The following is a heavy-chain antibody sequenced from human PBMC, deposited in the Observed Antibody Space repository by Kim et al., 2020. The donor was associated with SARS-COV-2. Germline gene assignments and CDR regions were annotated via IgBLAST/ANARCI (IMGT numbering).Heavy chain of an antibody. Sequence: SETLSLTCAVSGGSISSSNWWSWVRQPPGKGXEWIGXIYHSGSTNYNPSLKSRVXXSVAXXKNXXXLKLXSVTXXDTAVYYCXXSAIXXIAAXXTGXXDYWXXXTLXXVSS. D-gene: IGHD6-13*01. CDR1: GGSISSSNW. J-gene: IGHJ4*01. CDR2: IYHSGST. V-gene: IGHV4-4*02. CDR3: XXSAIXXIAAXXTGXXDY.